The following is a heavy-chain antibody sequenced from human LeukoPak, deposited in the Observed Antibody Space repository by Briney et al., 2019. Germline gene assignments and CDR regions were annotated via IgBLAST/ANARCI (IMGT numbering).Heavy chain of an antibody. CDR3: AAAKRGGYGSGSYYY. CDR1: GFTFTSSA. V-gene: IGHV1-58*02. J-gene: IGHJ4*02. Sequence: SVNVSCKASGFTFTSSAMQWVRQARGQRLEWIGWIVVGSGNTNYAQKFQGRVTITRDMSTSTAYMELSSLRSEDTAVYYCAAAKRGGYGSGSYYYWGQGTLVTVSS. CDR2: IVVGSGNT. D-gene: IGHD3-10*01.